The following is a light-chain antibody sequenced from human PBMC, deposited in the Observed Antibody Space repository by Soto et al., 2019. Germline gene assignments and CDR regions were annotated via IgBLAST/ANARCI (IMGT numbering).Light chain of an antibody. CDR2: GAS. V-gene: IGKV3-20*01. J-gene: IGKJ1*01. CDR3: HQYGSSPQT. Sequence: EIVLTQSPGTLSLSPGERATLSCRASQSVSNNYLAWYQQKPGQAPRRLIYGASSRATGIPDRFSGSGSETDFTLTVSRLEPEDFAVYFCHQYGSSPQTFGQGTKVDIK. CDR1: QSVSNNY.